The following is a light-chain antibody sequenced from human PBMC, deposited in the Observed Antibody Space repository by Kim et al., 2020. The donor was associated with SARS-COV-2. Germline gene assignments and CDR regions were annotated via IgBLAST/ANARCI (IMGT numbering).Light chain of an antibody. CDR3: QQSYSTPPT. J-gene: IGKJ1*01. CDR2: AAS. CDR1: QIISGY. Sequence: ASVGDRDTITRRASQIISGYLTWYQQKPGKAPNLLIYAASSLLGGVPSRFSGSGSGTDFTLTISSLQPEDFATYHCQQSYSTPPTFGQGTKVDIK. V-gene: IGKV1-39*01.